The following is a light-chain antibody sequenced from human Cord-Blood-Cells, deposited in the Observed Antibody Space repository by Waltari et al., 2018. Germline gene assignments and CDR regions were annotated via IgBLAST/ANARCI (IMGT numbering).Light chain of an antibody. V-gene: IGKV1-39*01. Sequence: EIQMTQSASSLSASVGDRVTITCRASQSISSYLNWYQQKPGKAPKLLIYAASSLQSAVPSRFSGSGSGTDFTLTISSLQPEDFATYYCQQSYSTLWTFGQGTKVEIK. J-gene: IGKJ1*01. CDR2: AAS. CDR1: QSISSY. CDR3: QQSYSTLWT.